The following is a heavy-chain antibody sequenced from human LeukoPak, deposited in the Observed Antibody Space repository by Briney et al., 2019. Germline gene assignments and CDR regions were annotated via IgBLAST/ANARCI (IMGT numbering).Heavy chain of an antibody. D-gene: IGHD2-15*01. CDR3: VRDIATTPVY. J-gene: IGHJ4*02. Sequence: GGSLSLSCAASGFTFSSYWMHWVRHAPGKGLVWVSRIVSDGSSATYADSVRGRFTVSRDNAKSTLFLQTNSLTPEDTAVYYCVRDIATTPVYWGQGALVTVSS. CDR1: GFTFSSYW. CDR2: IVSDGSSA. V-gene: IGHV3-74*01.